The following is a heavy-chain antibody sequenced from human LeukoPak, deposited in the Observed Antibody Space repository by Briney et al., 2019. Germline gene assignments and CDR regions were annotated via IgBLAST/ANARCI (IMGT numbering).Heavy chain of an antibody. CDR3: ARDPRFLEWPSPWYYMNV. Sequence: SETLSLTCTVSGGSISSGGYYWSWIRQPPGKGLEWIGYIYHSGSTYYNPSLKSRVTISVDRSKNQFSLKLSSVTAEDTAVYYCARDPRFLEWPSPWYYMNVWGKGTTVTVSS. D-gene: IGHD3-3*01. J-gene: IGHJ6*03. CDR1: GGSISSGGYY. V-gene: IGHV4-30-2*01. CDR2: IYHSGST.